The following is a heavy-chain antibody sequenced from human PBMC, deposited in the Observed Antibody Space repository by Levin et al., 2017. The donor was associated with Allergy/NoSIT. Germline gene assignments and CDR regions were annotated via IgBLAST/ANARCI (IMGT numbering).Heavy chain of an antibody. J-gene: IGHJ4*02. CDR2: ISGSGGST. CDR3: AKDPRSMYYYDSSGWSPAYYVDY. Sequence: LSLTCAASGFTFSSSAMSWVRQAPGKGLEWVSAISGSGGSTYYADSVKGRFTISRDNSKNTLYLQMNSLRAEDTAVYYCAKDPRSMYYYDSSGWSPAYYVDYWGQGTLVTVSS. V-gene: IGHV3-23*01. CDR1: GFTFSSSA. D-gene: IGHD3-22*01.